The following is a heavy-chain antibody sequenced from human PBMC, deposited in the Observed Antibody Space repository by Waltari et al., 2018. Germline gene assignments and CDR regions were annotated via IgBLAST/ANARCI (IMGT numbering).Heavy chain of an antibody. CDR1: GGSFSGYY. J-gene: IGHJ5*02. CDR3: AGGRGGSYLGENWFDP. V-gene: IGHV4-34*01. Sequence: QVQLQQWGAGLLKPSETLSLTCAVYGGSFSGYYWSWIRQPPGKGLEWIGEINHSGSNNYDPALMRRVTISVDASRSQFSLKRSSVTAAEAAVYYCAGGRGGSYLGENWFDPWGQGALVTVSS. D-gene: IGHD1-26*01. CDR2: INHSGSN.